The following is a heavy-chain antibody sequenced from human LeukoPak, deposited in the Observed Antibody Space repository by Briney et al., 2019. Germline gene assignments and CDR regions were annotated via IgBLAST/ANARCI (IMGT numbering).Heavy chain of an antibody. CDR3: ARGPVGYCSSTSCYYYDY. J-gene: IGHJ4*02. D-gene: IGHD2-2*01. CDR2: ISSSSSYI. Sequence: GGSLRLSCAASGFTFSSYSMNWVRQAPRKGLEWVSSISSSSSYIYYADSVKGRFTISRDNAKNSLYLQMNSLRAEDTAVYYCARGPVGYCSSTSCYYYDYWGQGTLVTVSS. CDR1: GFTFSSYS. V-gene: IGHV3-21*01.